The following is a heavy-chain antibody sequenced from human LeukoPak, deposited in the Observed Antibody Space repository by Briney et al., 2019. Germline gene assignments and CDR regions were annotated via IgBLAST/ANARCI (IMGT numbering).Heavy chain of an antibody. J-gene: IGHJ5*02. D-gene: IGHD4/OR15-4a*01. CDR2: INHSGST. V-gene: IGHV4-34*01. CDR1: GGSFSGYY. Sequence: PSETLSLTRAVYGGSFSGYYRSWIRQPPGKGLEWIGEINHSGSTNYNPSLKSRVTISVDTSKNQFSLKLSSVTAADTAVYYCARRRPPNAHGRTPAHPSWFDPWGQGTLVTVSS. CDR3: ARRRPPNAHGRTPAHPSWFDP.